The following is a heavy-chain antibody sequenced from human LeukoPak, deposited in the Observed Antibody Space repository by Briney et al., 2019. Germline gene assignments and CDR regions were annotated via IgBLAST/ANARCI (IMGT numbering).Heavy chain of an antibody. D-gene: IGHD3-9*01. CDR3: ARDGYYDILTGYLGLGMDV. CDR1: GFTFITYS. V-gene: IGHV3-11*06. J-gene: IGHJ6*02. Sequence: GGSLRLSCAASGFTFITYSMSWIRQAPGKGLEWVSYISSSSSYTNYADSVKGRFTISRDNAKNSLYLQMNSLRAEDTAVYYCARDGYYDILTGYLGLGMDVWGQGTTVTVSS. CDR2: ISSSSSYT.